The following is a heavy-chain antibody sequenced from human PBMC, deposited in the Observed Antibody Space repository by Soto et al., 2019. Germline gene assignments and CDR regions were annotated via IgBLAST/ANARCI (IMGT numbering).Heavy chain of an antibody. J-gene: IGHJ6*02. CDR2: ISYDGSNK. CDR1: GFTFSSYG. D-gene: IGHD6-25*01. Sequence: QVQLVESGGGVVQPGRSLRLSCAASGFTFSSYGMHWVRQAPGKGLEWVAVISYDGSNKYYADSVKGRFTISRDNSKNTLYLQMTSLRAEDTAVYYCATDRRPTYYYGMDVWGQGTTVTVSS. CDR3: ATDRRPTYYYGMDV. V-gene: IGHV3-30*03.